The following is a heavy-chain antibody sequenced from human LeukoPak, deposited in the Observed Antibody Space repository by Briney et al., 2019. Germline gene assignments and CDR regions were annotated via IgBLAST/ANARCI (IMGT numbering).Heavy chain of an antibody. J-gene: IGHJ6*02. D-gene: IGHD3-3*01. Sequence: ASVKVSCKASGYTFTSYGISWVRQAPGQGLEWRGWISAYNGNTNYAQKLQGRVTMTTDTSTSTAYMELRSLRSDDTAVYYCARDKLKGVVTPYGMDVWGQGTTVTVSS. CDR1: GYTFTSYG. CDR2: ISAYNGNT. V-gene: IGHV1-18*01. CDR3: ARDKLKGVVTPYGMDV.